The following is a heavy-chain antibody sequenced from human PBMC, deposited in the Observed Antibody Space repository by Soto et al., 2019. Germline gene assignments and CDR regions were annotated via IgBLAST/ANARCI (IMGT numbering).Heavy chain of an antibody. V-gene: IGHV3-21*01. CDR1: GFTFSSYS. CDR3: ARDPTYDFWSGYYVRGNQNYGMDV. CDR2: ISSSSSYI. J-gene: IGHJ6*02. D-gene: IGHD3-3*01. Sequence: SGGSLRLSCAASGFTFSSYSMNWVRQAPGKWLEWVSSISSSSSYIYYADSVKGRFTISRDNAKNSLYLQMNSLRAEDTAVYYCARDPTYDFWSGYYVRGNQNYGMDVWGQGXTVTVYS.